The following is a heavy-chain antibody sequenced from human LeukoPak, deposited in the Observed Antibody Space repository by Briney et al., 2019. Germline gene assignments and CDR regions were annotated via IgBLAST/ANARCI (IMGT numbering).Heavy chain of an antibody. V-gene: IGHV3-23*01. J-gene: IGHJ4*02. CDR3: TKSKGYSSGLSFDY. CDR2: ISNGGSGT. D-gene: IGHD5-18*01. Sequence: GGSLRLSCAASGFTFSSYAMSWVRQAPGKGLEWVSGISNGGSGTYYADSVKGRFTISRDNSKNTLYLHMNSLRAEDTAVYYCTKSKGYSSGLSFDYWGQGTLVTVSS. CDR1: GFTFSSYA.